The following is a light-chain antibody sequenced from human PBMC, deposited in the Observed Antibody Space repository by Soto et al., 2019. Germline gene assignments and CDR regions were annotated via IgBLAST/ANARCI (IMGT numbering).Light chain of an antibody. Sequence: QSALTQPASVSGSPGQSITISCTGTSSDVGGYNYVSWYQQHPGKAPKLMIYEVSNRPSGVPNRFSGSKSGNTASLTISGLQAEHEADYYCSSYTSSTTPYVFGTGTKLTVL. CDR1: SSDVGGYNY. CDR3: SSYTSSTTPYV. J-gene: IGLJ1*01. V-gene: IGLV2-14*01. CDR2: EVS.